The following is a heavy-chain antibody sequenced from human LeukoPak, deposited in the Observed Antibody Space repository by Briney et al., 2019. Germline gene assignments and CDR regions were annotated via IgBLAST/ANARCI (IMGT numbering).Heavy chain of an antibody. CDR3: ARDSSSHVFGY. CDR1: GGSFSGYY. Sequence: SETLSLTCAVYGGSFSGYYWSWIRQPPGKGLEWIGEINHSGSTNYNPSLKSRVTISVDTSKNQFSLKLSSVTAADTAVYYCARDSSSHVFGYWGQGTLVTVSS. V-gene: IGHV4-34*01. D-gene: IGHD6-6*01. CDR2: INHSGST. J-gene: IGHJ4*02.